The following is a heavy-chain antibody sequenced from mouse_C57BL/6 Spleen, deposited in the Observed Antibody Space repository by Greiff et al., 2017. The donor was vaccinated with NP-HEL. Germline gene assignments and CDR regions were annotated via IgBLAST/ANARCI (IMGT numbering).Heavy chain of an antibody. D-gene: IGHD1-1*01. J-gene: IGHJ1*03. Sequence: VQLQQSGAELVRPGASVTLSCKASGYTFTDYEMHWVKQTPVHGLEWIGAIDPETGGTAYNQKFKGKAILTADKSSSTAYMELRSLTSEDSAVYYCTRSLYYYGSSGYFDVWGTGTTVTVSS. V-gene: IGHV1-15*01. CDR3: TRSLYYYGSSGYFDV. CDR1: GYTFTDYE. CDR2: IDPETGGT.